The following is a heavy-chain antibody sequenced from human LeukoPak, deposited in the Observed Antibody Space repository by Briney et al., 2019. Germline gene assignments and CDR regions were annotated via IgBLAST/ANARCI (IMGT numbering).Heavy chain of an antibody. CDR2: IYTSGST. D-gene: IGHD6-6*01. CDR3: ASTPRDSSSSYYFDY. Sequence: SQTLSLTCTVSGGSISSYYWSWIRQPAGKGLEWIGRIYTSGSTNYNPSLKSRVTMSVDTSKNQFSLKLSSVTAADTAVYYCASTPRDSSSSYYFDYWGQGTLVTVSS. V-gene: IGHV4-4*07. J-gene: IGHJ4*02. CDR1: GGSISSYY.